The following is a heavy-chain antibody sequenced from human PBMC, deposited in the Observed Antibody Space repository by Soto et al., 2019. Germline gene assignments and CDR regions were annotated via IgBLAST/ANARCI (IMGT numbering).Heavy chain of an antibody. V-gene: IGHV6-1*01. D-gene: IGHD1-20*01. CDR1: GDSVSSSSSS. J-gene: IGHJ4*02. CDR3: VRDQVDDGMGY. Sequence: PSRGVTCGISGDSVSSSSSSWNWIQQSPSRGLEWLGRTYYRSKWYSDYAVSVKSRITVTPDTSKNRFSLQLNSVTPEDTAVYYCVRDQVDDGMGYWGQGTLVTVS. CDR2: TYYRSKWYS.